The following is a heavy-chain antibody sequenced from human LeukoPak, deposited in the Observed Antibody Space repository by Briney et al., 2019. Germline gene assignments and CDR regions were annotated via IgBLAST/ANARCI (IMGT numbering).Heavy chain of an antibody. CDR1: GFTVSSNY. V-gene: IGHV3-23*01. CDR3: ARDWSGGNSGYIDN. Sequence: GGSLRLSCAASGFTVSSNYISWVRQAPGKGLEWVSAISGSGGSTYYADSVKGRFTISRDNSKNTLYLQMNSLRADDTAVYYCARDWSGGNSGYIDNWGHGTLVTVSS. J-gene: IGHJ4*01. CDR2: ISGSGGST. D-gene: IGHD3-22*01.